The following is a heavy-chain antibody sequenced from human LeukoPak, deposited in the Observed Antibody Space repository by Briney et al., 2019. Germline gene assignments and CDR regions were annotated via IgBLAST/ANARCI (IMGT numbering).Heavy chain of an antibody. CDR1: GDSISSYY. Sequence: KPSETLSLXCTVSGDSISSYYWSWIRQPPGKGLEWIGYIYYSGSTNYNPSLKSRVTISLDTSKNQFSLKLSSVTAADTAVYYCARHRGYSYGVDYWGQGTLVTVSS. D-gene: IGHD5-18*01. J-gene: IGHJ4*02. CDR2: IYYSGST. CDR3: ARHRGYSYGVDY. V-gene: IGHV4-59*01.